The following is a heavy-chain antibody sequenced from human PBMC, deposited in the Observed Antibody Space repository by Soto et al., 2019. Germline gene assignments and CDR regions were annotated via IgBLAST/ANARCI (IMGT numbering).Heavy chain of an antibody. D-gene: IGHD2-2*01. CDR3: ARFNCSSTSCYDY. Sequence: SVKVSCKASGGTFSSYTISWVRQAPGQGLEWMGRIIPILGIANYAQKFQGRVTITADKSTSTAYMELSSLRSEDTAVYYCARFNCSSTSCYDYWGQGTLVTVSS. CDR2: IIPILGIA. V-gene: IGHV1-69*02. J-gene: IGHJ4*02. CDR1: GGTFSSYT.